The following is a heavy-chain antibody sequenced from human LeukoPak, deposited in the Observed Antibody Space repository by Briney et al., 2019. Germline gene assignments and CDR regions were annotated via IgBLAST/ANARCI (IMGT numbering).Heavy chain of an antibody. CDR2: IKQDGSEK. D-gene: IGHD4-11*01. J-gene: IGHJ4*02. Sequence: GGSLRLSCAASGFTFSSYWMSWVRQAPGKGLEWVANIKQDGSEKYYVDSVKGRFTISRDNAKNSLYLQMNSLGAEDTAVYYCARGRGTTRLYYFDYWGQGTLVTVSS. V-gene: IGHV3-7*04. CDR3: ARGRGTTRLYYFDY. CDR1: GFTFSSYW.